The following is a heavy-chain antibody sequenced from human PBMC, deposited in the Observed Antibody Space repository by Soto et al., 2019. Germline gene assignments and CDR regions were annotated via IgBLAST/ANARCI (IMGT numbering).Heavy chain of an antibody. CDR1: GFTFSTYA. J-gene: IGHJ3*02. Sequence: QVQLVESGGGVAQPGRSLRLSCAASGFTFSTYAMHWVRQAPGKGLEWVAVIWYDGSNKDYADSVKGRFTISRDNSKNTLNLQMNSLRAEDTAVYYCARDEGTSGWNGPFDIWGQGTTVTVSS. CDR2: IWYDGSNK. D-gene: IGHD6-19*01. CDR3: ARDEGTSGWNGPFDI. V-gene: IGHV3-33*01.